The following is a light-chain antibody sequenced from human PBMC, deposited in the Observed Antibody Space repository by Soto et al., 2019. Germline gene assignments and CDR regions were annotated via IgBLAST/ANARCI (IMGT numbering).Light chain of an antibody. CDR3: QRYDNLPPL. J-gene: IGKJ2*01. Sequence: DIQMTQSPSSLSASVGDRVTITCQSSQDISNYLNLYQQKPGKAPKLLIYDASNLETGVPSRFSGSGSGTEFTFTISSLQPEDIATSYCQRYDNLPPLFGEGTKLEIK. CDR1: QDISNY. V-gene: IGKV1-33*01. CDR2: DAS.